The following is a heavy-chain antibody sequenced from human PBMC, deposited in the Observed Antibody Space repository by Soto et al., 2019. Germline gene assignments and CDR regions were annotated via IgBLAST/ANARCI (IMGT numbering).Heavy chain of an antibody. Sequence: ASVKGSCKASGYTFTSYAMHWVRQAPGQRLEWMGWVNAGNGNTKYSQKFQGRVTITRDTSASTAYMELSSLRSEDTAVYYCARAPATIFGVVSPFYHGMAVWGQGTTVIASS. D-gene: IGHD3-3*01. V-gene: IGHV1-3*01. CDR2: VNAGNGNT. CDR3: ARAPATIFGVVSPFYHGMAV. CDR1: GYTFTSYA. J-gene: IGHJ6*02.